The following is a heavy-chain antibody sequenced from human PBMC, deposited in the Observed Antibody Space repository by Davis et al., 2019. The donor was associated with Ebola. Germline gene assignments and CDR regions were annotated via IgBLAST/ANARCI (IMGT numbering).Heavy chain of an antibody. J-gene: IGHJ4*02. CDR1: AFTFSDYY. CDR3: ARDESTLLVATEPLDF. D-gene: IGHD5-12*01. V-gene: IGHV3-11*01. Sequence: PGGSLRLSCEASAFTFSDYYMRWIRQAPGKGLEWLSYISPTGLTISYADSVKGRFTISRDNAKNSVYLQMDSLRAEDTAVYYCARDESTLLVATEPLDFWGQGTLVTVS. CDR2: ISPTGLTI.